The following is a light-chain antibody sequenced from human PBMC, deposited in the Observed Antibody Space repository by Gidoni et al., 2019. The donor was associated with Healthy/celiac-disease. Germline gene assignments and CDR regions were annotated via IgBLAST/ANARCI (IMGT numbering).Light chain of an antibody. CDR1: SGINVGTYR. Sequence: QAVLTQPASISASPGASASLTCTLRSGINVGTYRIYWYQQKPGSPPQYLLRYKSDSDKQQGSGVPSRFSGSKDASANAGILLISGLQSEDEADYYCMIWHSSAWVFGGGTKLTGL. J-gene: IGLJ3*02. CDR3: MIWHSSAWV. V-gene: IGLV5-45*01. CDR2: YKSDSDK.